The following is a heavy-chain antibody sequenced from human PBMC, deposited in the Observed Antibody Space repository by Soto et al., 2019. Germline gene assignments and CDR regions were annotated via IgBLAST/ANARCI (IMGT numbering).Heavy chain of an antibody. J-gene: IGHJ5*02. CDR1: GDSISSGGYY. Sequence: QVQLQESGPGLVKPSQTLSLTCTVSGDSISSGGYYWSWIRQHPGKGLEWMGYIYYSGSTYYNPSLKSRVTLSVDTSKNPFSLRLTSVTAADTAVDYCARSGGGFCTGGSCYSFWFDPWGPGTLVTVSS. CDR2: IYYSGST. D-gene: IGHD2-15*01. V-gene: IGHV4-31*03. CDR3: ARSGGGFCTGGSCYSFWFDP.